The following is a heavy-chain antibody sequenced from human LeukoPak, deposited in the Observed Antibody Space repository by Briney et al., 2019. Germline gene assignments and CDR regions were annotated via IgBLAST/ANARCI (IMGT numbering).Heavy chain of an antibody. Sequence: SETLSLTCTVSGYSISSGYYWGWIRQPPGKGLEWIGSIYHSGSSNYNPSLKSRVTISLETSKNKFSLKLSSVTAADTAVYFCARKYSGYDSDYFYYYMDVWGKGTTVTVSS. D-gene: IGHD5-12*01. CDR3: ARKYSGYDSDYFYYYMDV. V-gene: IGHV4-38-2*02. CDR1: GYSISSGYY. J-gene: IGHJ6*03. CDR2: IYHSGSS.